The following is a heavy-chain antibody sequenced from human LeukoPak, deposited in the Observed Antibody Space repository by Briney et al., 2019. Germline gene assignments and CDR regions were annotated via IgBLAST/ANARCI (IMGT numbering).Heavy chain of an antibody. D-gene: IGHD3-22*01. Sequence: SQTLSLTCTVSGGSISSGDYYWSWIRQPPGKGLEWIGYIYYSGSTYYNPSLKSRVTISVDTSKNQFSLKLSSVTAADTAVYYCARGHYSDSSGTRQAFDIWGQGTMVTVSS. CDR1: GGSISSGDYY. CDR3: ARGHYSDSSGTRQAFDI. CDR2: IYYSGST. V-gene: IGHV4-30-4*08. J-gene: IGHJ3*02.